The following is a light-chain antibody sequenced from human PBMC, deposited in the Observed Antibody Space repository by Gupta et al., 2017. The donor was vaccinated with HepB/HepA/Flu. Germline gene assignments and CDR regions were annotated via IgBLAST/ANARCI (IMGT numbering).Light chain of an antibody. J-gene: IGKJ3*01. CDR3: QQYYSTPLT. CDR1: QSVLYSSNNKNY. Sequence: DIVMTQSPYSLAVSLVERATINCKSSQSVLYSSNNKNYLAWYQQKPGQPPKLLIYWASTRESGVPDRFSGSGSGTDFTLTISSLQAEDVAVYYCQQYYSTPLTFGPGTKVDIK. CDR2: WAS. V-gene: IGKV4-1*01.